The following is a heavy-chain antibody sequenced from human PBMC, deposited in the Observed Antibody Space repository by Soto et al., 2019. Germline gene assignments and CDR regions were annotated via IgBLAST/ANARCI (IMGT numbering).Heavy chain of an antibody. CDR3: AKVNPNIVVVPAAIGGLDY. V-gene: IGHV3-23*01. CDR1: GFTFSSYA. J-gene: IGHJ4*02. CDR2: ISGSGGST. D-gene: IGHD2-2*01. Sequence: EVQLLESGGGLVQPGGSLRLSCAASGFTFSSYAMSWVRQAPGKGLEWVSAISGSGGSTYYADSVKGRFTISRDNSKNTLYLQMNSLRAEDTAVYYCAKVNPNIVVVPAAIGGLDYWGQGTLVTVSS.